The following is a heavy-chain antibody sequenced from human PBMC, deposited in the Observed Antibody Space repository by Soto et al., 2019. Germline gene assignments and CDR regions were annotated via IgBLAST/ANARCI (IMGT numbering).Heavy chain of an antibody. CDR1: GFTLRNSA. D-gene: IGHD2-15*01. CDR3: ARVSRQAVVFEH. V-gene: IGHV3-23*01. Sequence: EVQLLESGGGLLQPGGSLRLSCEASGFTLRNSAMSWVRQAPGKGLEWVSSISGSGGRTYYADSVEGRFTMSTDESKKLVILEMNGLRDEDTAVYFCARVSRQAVVFEHWGQGTRVTVSS. J-gene: IGHJ4*02. CDR2: ISGSGGRT.